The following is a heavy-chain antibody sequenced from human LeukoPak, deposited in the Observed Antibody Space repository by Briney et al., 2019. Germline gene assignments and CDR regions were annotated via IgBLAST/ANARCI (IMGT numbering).Heavy chain of an antibody. CDR1: GYTLTELS. CDR3: ATAPPYCGGDCYSSFDY. V-gene: IGHV1-24*01. J-gene: IGHJ4*02. D-gene: IGHD2-21*02. CDR2: VDPEDGET. Sequence: ASVTVSCKVSGYTLTELSMHWVRQAPGKGLEWMGGVDPEDGETIYAQKFQGRVTMTEDTSTDTAYMELSSLRSEDTAVYYCATAPPYCGGDCYSSFDYWGQGTLVTVSS.